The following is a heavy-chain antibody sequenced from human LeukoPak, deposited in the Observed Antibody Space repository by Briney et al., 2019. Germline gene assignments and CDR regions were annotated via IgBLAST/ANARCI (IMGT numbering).Heavy chain of an antibody. J-gene: IGHJ1*01. V-gene: IGHV4-38-2*02. Sequence: SETLSLTCTVSGYSISSGYYWGWIRQPPGKGLEWIGSIYHSGSTYYNPSLKSRVSISVDTSKNQFSLKVNSVTAADTAVYYCAGAAAGSPFQHWGQGTLVTVSS. D-gene: IGHD6-13*01. CDR2: IYHSGST. CDR1: GYSISSGYY. CDR3: AGAAAGSPFQH.